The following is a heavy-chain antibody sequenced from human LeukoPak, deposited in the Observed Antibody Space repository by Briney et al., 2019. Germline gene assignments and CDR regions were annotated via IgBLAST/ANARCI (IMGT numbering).Heavy chain of an antibody. CDR3: ARGGYCSGGSCPEGGWMDYYYMDV. CDR2: IYYSGST. Sequence: PSETLSLTCTVSGGSISSSSYYWGWIRQPPGKGLEWIGYIYYSGSTYYNPSLKSRVTISVDTSKNQFSLKLSSVTAADTAVYYCARGGYCSGGSCPEGGWMDYYYMDVWGKGTTVTVSS. D-gene: IGHD2-15*01. J-gene: IGHJ6*03. CDR1: GGSISSSSYY. V-gene: IGHV4-30-4*08.